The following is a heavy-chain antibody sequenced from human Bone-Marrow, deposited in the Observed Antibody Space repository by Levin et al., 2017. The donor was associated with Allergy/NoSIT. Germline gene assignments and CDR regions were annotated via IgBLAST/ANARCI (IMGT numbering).Heavy chain of an antibody. V-gene: IGHV5-51*01. CDR1: GYSFTSYW. CDR3: ARHLHAYCGGDCRYYDYGMDV. J-gene: IGHJ6*02. CDR2: IYPGDSDT. D-gene: IGHD2-21*02. Sequence: AASVKVSCKGSGYSFTSYWIGWVRQMPGKGLEWMGIIYPGDSDTRYSPSFQGQVTISADKSISTAYLQWSSLKASDTAMYYCARHLHAYCGGDCRYYDYGMDVWGQGTTVTVSS.